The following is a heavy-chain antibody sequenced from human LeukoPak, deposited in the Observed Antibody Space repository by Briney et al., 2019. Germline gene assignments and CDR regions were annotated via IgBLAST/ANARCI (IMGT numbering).Heavy chain of an antibody. CDR1: GGSISSSTYY. V-gene: IGHV4-39*01. D-gene: IGHD1-26*01. CDR2: VYYTRST. CDR3: ARGVVGATVDY. Sequence: SETLSLTCTVSGGSISSSTYYWGWIRQPPGKGLEWVGSVYYTRSTYYNPSLKSRVTISVDTSKNQFSLKLTSVTASDTAVYYCARGVVGATVDYWSQGTLVTVSS. J-gene: IGHJ4*02.